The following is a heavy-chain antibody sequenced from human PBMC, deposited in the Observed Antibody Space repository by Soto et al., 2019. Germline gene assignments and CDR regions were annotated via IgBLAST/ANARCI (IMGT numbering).Heavy chain of an antibody. CDR3: ARDLGYYYDSSGYYDY. V-gene: IGHV4-38-2*02. D-gene: IGHD3-22*01. J-gene: IGHJ4*02. CDR2: IYHSGST. CDR1: GYSISSGYY. Sequence: NPSETLSLTCAVSGYSISSGYYWGWIRQPPGKGLEWIGSIYHSGSTYYNPSLKSRVTISVDTSKNQFSLKLSSVTAADTAVYYCARDLGYYYDSSGYYDYWGQGTLVTVSS.